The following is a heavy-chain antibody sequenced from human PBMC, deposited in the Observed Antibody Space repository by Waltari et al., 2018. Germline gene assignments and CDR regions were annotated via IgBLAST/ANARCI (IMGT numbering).Heavy chain of an antibody. D-gene: IGHD2-15*01. CDR2: VDPEDGET. Sequence: EVQLVQSGAEVKKPGATVKISCKVSGYTFTDYYMHWVQQAPGNGLEWMGLVDPEDGETIYAEKFQGRVTITADTATDTAYMELSSLRSEDTAVYYCATHTESYCSGGSCYSNWGQGTLVTVSS. J-gene: IGHJ4*02. CDR3: ATHTESYCSGGSCYSN. V-gene: IGHV1-69-2*01. CDR1: GYTFTDYY.